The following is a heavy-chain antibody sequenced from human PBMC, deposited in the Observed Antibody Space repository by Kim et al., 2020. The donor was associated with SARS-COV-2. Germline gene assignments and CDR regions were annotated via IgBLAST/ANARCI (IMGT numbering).Heavy chain of an antibody. CDR3: ARHGPYCSSTSCYDYYYYGMDV. D-gene: IGHD2-2*01. CDR2: IDPSDSYT. V-gene: IGHV5-10-1*01. CDR1: GYSFTSYW. J-gene: IGHJ6*02. Sequence: GESLKISCKGSGYSFTSYWISWVRQMPGKGLEWMGRIDPSDSYTNYSPSFQGHVTISADKSISTAYLQWSSLKASDTAMYYCARHGPYCSSTSCYDYYYYGMDVWGQGTTVTVSS.